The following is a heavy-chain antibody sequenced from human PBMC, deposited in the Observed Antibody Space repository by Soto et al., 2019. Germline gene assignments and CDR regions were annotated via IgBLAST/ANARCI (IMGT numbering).Heavy chain of an antibody. CDR2: INHSGST. J-gene: IGHJ4*02. V-gene: IGHV4-34*01. CDR1: GGSFSGYY. Sequence: STETLSLICAVYGGSFSGYYWSWIRQPPGKGLEWIGEINHSGSTNYNPSLKSRVTISVDKSKNQFSLKLSSVTAADTAVYYCARQSHHEQFDYWGLGTLVTVSS. CDR3: ARQSHHEQFDY. D-gene: IGHD6-13*01.